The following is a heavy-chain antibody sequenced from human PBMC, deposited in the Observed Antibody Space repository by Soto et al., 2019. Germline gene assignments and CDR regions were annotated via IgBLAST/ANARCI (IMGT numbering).Heavy chain of an antibody. CDR3: ARDLASYYDSSGYSRFDP. CDR2: IIPIFGTA. J-gene: IGHJ5*02. V-gene: IGHV1-69*01. D-gene: IGHD3-22*01. Sequence: VKASCKASGDTVSSYAISWVRQAPDQGLEWMGGIIPIFGTANYAQKFQGRVTITADESTSTAYMELSSLRSEDTAVYYCARDLASYYDSSGYSRFDPWGQGTLVTVSS. CDR1: GDTVSSYA.